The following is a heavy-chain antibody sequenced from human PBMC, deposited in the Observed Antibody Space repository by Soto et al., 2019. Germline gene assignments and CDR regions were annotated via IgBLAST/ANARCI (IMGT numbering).Heavy chain of an antibody. CDR2: ISYDGSNK. CDR1: GFTFSSYG. D-gene: IGHD3-22*01. Sequence: QVQLVESGGGVVQPGRSLRLSCAASGFTFSSYGMHWVRQAPGKGLELVAVISYDGSNKYYADSVKGRFTISRDNSKNTPYLQMNSLRLEDTAVYYCAQDHLRDYYDSTSAIDYWGQGTLVTVSS. V-gene: IGHV3-30*18. CDR3: AQDHLRDYYDSTSAIDY. J-gene: IGHJ4*02.